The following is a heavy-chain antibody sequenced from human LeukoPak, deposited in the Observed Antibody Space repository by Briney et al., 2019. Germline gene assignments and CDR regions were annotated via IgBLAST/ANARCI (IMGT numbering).Heavy chain of an antibody. V-gene: IGHV3-23*01. CDR1: GFTFSSYA. J-gene: IGHJ6*02. Sequence: GGSLRLSCAASGFTFSSYAMSWVRQAPGKGLEWVSAISGSGGSTYYADSVKGRFTISRDNSKNTLYLQLNSLRAEDTAVYYCAKSTSPLYYYYGMDVWGQGTTVTISS. D-gene: IGHD2-2*01. CDR2: ISGSGGST. CDR3: AKSTSPLYYYYGMDV.